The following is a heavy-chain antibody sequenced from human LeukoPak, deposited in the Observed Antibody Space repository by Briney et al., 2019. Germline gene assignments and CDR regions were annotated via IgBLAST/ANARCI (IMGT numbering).Heavy chain of an antibody. CDR1: GYNFNNYW. Sequence: GESLKISCEGSGYNFNNYWIVWVRQMPGEGLEWMGIIYPGDSDTRYSPSFQGLVTISVDKSISTAYLQWGSLKASDTAMYYCARRLTTATFDYWGQGTLVTVSS. D-gene: IGHD4-11*01. J-gene: IGHJ4*02. CDR3: ARRLTTATFDY. CDR2: IYPGDSDT. V-gene: IGHV5-51*01.